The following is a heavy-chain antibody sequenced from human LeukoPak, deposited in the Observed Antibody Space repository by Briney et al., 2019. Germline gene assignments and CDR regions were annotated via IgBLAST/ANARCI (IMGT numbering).Heavy chain of an antibody. D-gene: IGHD6-13*01. Sequence: GGSLRLSCAASGFTFSSYGMHWVRQAPGKGLEWVALISYDGSNKYYADSVKGRFTISRDNSKNTLYLQMNSLRAEDTAVYYCATTGGRIAAADLYYYGMDVWGQGTTVTVSS. V-gene: IGHV3-30*03. CDR2: ISYDGSNK. CDR3: ATTGGRIAAADLYYYGMDV. CDR1: GFTFSSYG. J-gene: IGHJ6*02.